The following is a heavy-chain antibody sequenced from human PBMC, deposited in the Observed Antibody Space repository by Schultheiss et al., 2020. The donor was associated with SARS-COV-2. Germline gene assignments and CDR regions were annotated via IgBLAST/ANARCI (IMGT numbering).Heavy chain of an antibody. CDR2: IYYSGST. V-gene: IGHV4-31*02. J-gene: IGHJ5*02. CDR3: ARGHRGFDP. Sequence: NWVRQAPGKGLEWIGYIYYSGSTYYNPSLKSRVTISVDTSKNQFSLKLSSVTAADTAVYYCARGHRGFDPWGQGTLVTVSS.